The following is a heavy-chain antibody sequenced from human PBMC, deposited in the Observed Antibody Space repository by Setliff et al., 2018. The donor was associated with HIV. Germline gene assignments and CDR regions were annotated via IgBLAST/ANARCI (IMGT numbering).Heavy chain of an antibody. CDR3: ASEYSNFWSGGFDY. CDR1: SGSFSGYF. J-gene: IGHJ4*02. V-gene: IGHV4-34*01. Sequence: SETLSLTCAIYSGSFSGYFWSWIRQPPGKGLEWIGEINHGGSTNYNPSLKSRVTIPVDTSKNQFSLKLTSVTAADSAVYYCASEYSNFWSGGFDYWAQGTPVTVSS. D-gene: IGHD3-3*01. CDR2: INHGGST.